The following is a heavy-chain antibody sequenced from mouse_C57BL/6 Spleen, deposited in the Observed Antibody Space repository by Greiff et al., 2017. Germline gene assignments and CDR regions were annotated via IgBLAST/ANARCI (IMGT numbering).Heavy chain of an antibody. CDR3: TRPDYYDYLWFAY. CDR1: GFTFSDAW. Sequence: EVQLVESGGGLVQPGGSMKLSCAASGFTFSDAWMDWVRQSPEKGLEWVAEIRNKANNHATYYAESVKGRFTISRDDSKSSVYLQMNSLRAEDTGIYYCTRPDYYDYLWFAYWGQGTLVTVSA. V-gene: IGHV6-6*01. D-gene: IGHD2-4*01. CDR2: IRNKANNHAT. J-gene: IGHJ3*01.